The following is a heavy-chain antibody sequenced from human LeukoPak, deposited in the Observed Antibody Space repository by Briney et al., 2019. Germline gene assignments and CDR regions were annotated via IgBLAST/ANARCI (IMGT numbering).Heavy chain of an antibody. J-gene: IGHJ3*02. CDR2: IYYSGST. Sequence: SETLSLTCTVSGGSISSSSYYWGWIRQPPGKGLEWIGIIYYSGSTYYNPSLKSRVTISVDTSKNQFSLKLSSVTAADTAVYHCARHMTVTYDAFDIWGQGTMVTVSS. CDR1: GGSISSSSYY. V-gene: IGHV4-39*01. D-gene: IGHD3-22*01. CDR3: ARHMTVTYDAFDI.